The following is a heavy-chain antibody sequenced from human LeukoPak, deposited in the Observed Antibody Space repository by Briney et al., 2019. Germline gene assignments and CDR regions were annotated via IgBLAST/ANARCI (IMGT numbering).Heavy chain of an antibody. CDR2: ISAYNGNT. CDR3: ARGVGFGELLYNWFDP. Sequence: ASVKVSCEASGYTFTSYGISWVRQAPGQGLEWMGWISAYNGNTNYAQKLQGRVTMTTDTSTSTAYMELRSLRSDDTAVYYCARGVGFGELLYNWFDPWGQGTLVTVSS. V-gene: IGHV1-18*01. D-gene: IGHD3-10*01. J-gene: IGHJ5*02. CDR1: GYTFTSYG.